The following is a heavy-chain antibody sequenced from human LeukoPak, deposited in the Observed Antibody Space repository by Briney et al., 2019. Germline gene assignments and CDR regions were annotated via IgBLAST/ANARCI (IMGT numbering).Heavy chain of an antibody. CDR1: GGSISSTSYY. Sequence: SETLSLTCTVSGGSISSTSYYWGWIRQPPGKGLEWIGSIYYSGSTYYNPSLKSRVTISVDTSKNQFSLKLSSVTAADTAVYYCARGSRGTYYDILTGYSPRIFDYWGQGTLVTVSS. CDR3: ARGSRGTYYDILTGYSPRIFDY. V-gene: IGHV4-39*07. CDR2: IYYSGST. D-gene: IGHD3-9*01. J-gene: IGHJ4*02.